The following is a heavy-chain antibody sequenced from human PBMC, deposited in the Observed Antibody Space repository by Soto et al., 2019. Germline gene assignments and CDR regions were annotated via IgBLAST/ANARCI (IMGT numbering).Heavy chain of an antibody. CDR1: GGSITSYY. D-gene: IGHD3-16*02. Sequence: PSETLSLTCTVSGGSITSYYWRWFRQPPGKGLGWIGYIYYSGSTNYNPSLKSRVTISVDTSKNQFSLKLSSVTAADTAVYYCARRVDYVWGSYRYSPYFDYWGQXTLVTVS. CDR2: IYYSGST. CDR3: ARRVDYVWGSYRYSPYFDY. V-gene: IGHV4-59*08. J-gene: IGHJ4*02.